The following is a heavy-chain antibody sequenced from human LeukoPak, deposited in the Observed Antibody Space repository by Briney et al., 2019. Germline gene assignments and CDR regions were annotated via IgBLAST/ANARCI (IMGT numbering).Heavy chain of an antibody. V-gene: IGHV1-2*02. Sequence: ASVKVSCKASGYTFTGYYMHWVRQAPGQGLEWMGWINPNSGGTNYAQKFQGRVTMTRDTSICTAYMELSRLRSDDTAVYYCARFDPPYYYGSGSYDTYWGQGTLVTVSS. J-gene: IGHJ4*02. CDR3: ARFDPPYYYGSGSYDTY. CDR2: INPNSGGT. D-gene: IGHD3-10*01. CDR1: GYTFTGYY.